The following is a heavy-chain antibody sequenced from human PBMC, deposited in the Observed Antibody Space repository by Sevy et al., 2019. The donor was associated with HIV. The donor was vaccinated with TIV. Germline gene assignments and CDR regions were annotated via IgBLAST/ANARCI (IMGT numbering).Heavy chain of an antibody. Sequence: SETLSLTCTVSGGSISSYYWSWIRQPAGKGLEWIGRIYTSGSTNYNPSLKSRVTMSVDTSKNQFSLKLSSVTAADTAVYYCARDNGHSGCLNYFDYWGQGTLVTVSS. J-gene: IGHJ4*02. D-gene: IGHD5-12*01. V-gene: IGHV4-4*07. CDR2: IYTSGST. CDR3: ARDNGHSGCLNYFDY. CDR1: GGSISSYY.